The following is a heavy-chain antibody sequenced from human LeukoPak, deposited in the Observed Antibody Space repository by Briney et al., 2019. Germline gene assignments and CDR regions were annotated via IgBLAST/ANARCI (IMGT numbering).Heavy chain of an antibody. CDR2: IRNDGSKD. CDR3: VKGGSSSHNWFAP. CDR1: GFTFRDFG. D-gene: IGHD6-13*01. J-gene: IGHJ5*02. V-gene: IGHV3-30*02. Sequence: GGSLRLSCAASGFTFRDFGMHWVRQAPGKGLEWVAFIRNDGSKDYYPDSVKGRFTISRDNSRTTLYLQMHSLRIEDTAVYYCVKGGSSSHNWFAPWGQGILVTVSS.